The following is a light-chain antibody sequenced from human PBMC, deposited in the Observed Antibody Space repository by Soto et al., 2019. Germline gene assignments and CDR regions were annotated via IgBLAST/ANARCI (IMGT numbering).Light chain of an antibody. CDR2: LGS. V-gene: IGKV2-28*01. CDR3: MQALRAPPT. J-gene: IGKJ1*01. Sequence: EIVMTQSPLSLPVTPGEPASISCRSSQSLLSSNGYIYLDWYLQKPGQSQRLLIYLGSNRASGVPDRCSGRGSGTDFTLEISRVEAEDVGIYHCMQALRAPPTFGQGTKVEI. CDR1: QSLLSSNGYIY.